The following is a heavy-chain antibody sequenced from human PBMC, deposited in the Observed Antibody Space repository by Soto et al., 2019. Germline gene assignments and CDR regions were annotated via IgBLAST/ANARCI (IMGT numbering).Heavy chain of an antibody. Sequence: PGESLKISCEGSGYSFTGYWIVWVRQMPGKGLEWMGIVHPSDSRTKYSPSFEGQVTFSADTSTNTAYLQWTSLKASDTAMYYCARGNVANWFGPWGQGTLVTVSS. V-gene: IGHV5-51*01. CDR3: ARGNVANWFGP. CDR2: VHPSDSRT. J-gene: IGHJ5*02. CDR1: GYSFTGYW.